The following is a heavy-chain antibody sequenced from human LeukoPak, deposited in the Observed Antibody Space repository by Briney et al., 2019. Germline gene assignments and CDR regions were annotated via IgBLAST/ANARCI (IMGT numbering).Heavy chain of an antibody. V-gene: IGHV1-8*01. D-gene: IGHD2-2*01. CDR1: GYTFTIYS. CDR2: MNPNSGNT. J-gene: IGHJ5*02. Sequence: ASVTVSCKASGYTFTIYSINWVRQATGQGLEWMVWMNPNSGNTGYAQKFQGRVTMTRNTSMSTAYMELSSLRSEDTAVYYCASSQGYCSSTSCGFWFDPWGQGTLLTVSP. CDR3: ASSQGYCSSTSCGFWFDP.